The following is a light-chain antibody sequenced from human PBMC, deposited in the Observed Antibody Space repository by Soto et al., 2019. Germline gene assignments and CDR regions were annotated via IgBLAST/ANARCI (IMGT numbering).Light chain of an antibody. CDR2: DAS. Sequence: IVLTQSLGTLSLSAGERKTVACRASQSVSRSLGWYQQKPGQAPRLLIYDASNRANAIPARFSGSGSGTFFTITISSLEPEDFAGYYCQQCINWPLTFGGGTKVDI. V-gene: IGKV3-11*01. J-gene: IGKJ4*01. CDR1: QSVSRS. CDR3: QQCINWPLT.